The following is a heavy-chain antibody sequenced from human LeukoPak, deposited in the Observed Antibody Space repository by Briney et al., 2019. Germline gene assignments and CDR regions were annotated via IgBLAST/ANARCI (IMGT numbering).Heavy chain of an antibody. V-gene: IGHV3-33*01. CDR3: ARDYDILTGGFDY. J-gene: IGHJ4*02. Sequence: GGSLRLSCAASGFTFSSYGMHWVRQAPGKGLEWVAVIWYDGSNKYYADSVKGRFTISRDNSKNTLYLQMNSLRAEDTAVYYCARDYDILTGGFDYWGQGTLVSVSS. CDR1: GFTFSSYG. CDR2: IWYDGSNK. D-gene: IGHD3-9*01.